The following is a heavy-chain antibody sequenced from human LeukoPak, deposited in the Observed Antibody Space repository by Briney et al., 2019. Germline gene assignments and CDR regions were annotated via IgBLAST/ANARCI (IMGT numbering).Heavy chain of an antibody. CDR3: ARHVPSTILFNWFDP. CDR2: IFYSGST. J-gene: IGHJ5*02. V-gene: IGHV4-39*01. Sequence: SETLSLTCTVSGGSINRSSRYYWGWIRQPPGKGLEWIGSIFYSGSTYYNPSLKSRVTISVDTSNNQFSLKLTSVTAADTAVYYCARHVPSTILFNWFDPWGQGTLVTVSS. CDR1: GGSINRSSRYY. D-gene: IGHD5/OR15-5a*01.